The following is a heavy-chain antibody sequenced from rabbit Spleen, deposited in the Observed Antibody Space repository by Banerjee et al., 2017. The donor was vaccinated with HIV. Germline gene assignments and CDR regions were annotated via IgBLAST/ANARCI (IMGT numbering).Heavy chain of an antibody. CDR1: GFSFSTNYD. D-gene: IGHD8-1*01. Sequence: VESGGGLVKPGTSLTLICTASGFSFSTNYDMCWVRQAPVKGLEWIGCIYTGNGKNYYASWAKGRFTISKASSTTVTLEMTSLTAADTATYFCARDAGSYDYIDVYFNLWGQGTLVTVS. J-gene: IGHJ4*01. CDR3: ARDAGSYDYIDVYFNL. V-gene: IGHV1S40*01. CDR2: IYTGNGKN.